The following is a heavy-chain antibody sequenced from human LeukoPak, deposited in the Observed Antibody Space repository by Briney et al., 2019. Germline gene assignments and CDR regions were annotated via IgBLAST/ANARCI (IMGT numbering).Heavy chain of an antibody. CDR3: AKDPGYYDSSGYWYI. V-gene: IGHV3-23*01. CDR1: GFTFSNYG. D-gene: IGHD3-22*01. Sequence: GGSLRLSCAASGFTFSNYGMSWVRQAPGKGLEWVSAISGSGGDTCYADSVKGRFTISGDNSKNTLYLQMNSLRAEDTAVYYCAKDPGYYDSSGYWYIWGQGTMVTVSS. CDR2: ISGSGGDT. J-gene: IGHJ3*02.